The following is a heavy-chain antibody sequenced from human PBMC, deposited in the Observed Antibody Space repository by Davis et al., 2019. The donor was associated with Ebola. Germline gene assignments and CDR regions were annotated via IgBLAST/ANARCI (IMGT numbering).Heavy chain of an antibody. CDR2: ISGSGGRT. V-gene: IGHV3-23*01. CDR1: GFTFRSYW. Sequence: GESPNTPRAAPGFTFRSYWMSRVRQAPGKGLEWVSGISGSGGRTYYADSVKGRFTISRDNSKNTLYLQMNSLRAEDTAVYYCAKDPGPGDWGQGTLVTVSS. D-gene: IGHD3-10*01. CDR3: AKDPGPGD. J-gene: IGHJ4*02.